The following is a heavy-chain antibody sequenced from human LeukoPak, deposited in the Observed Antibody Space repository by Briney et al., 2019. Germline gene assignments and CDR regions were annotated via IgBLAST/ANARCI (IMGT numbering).Heavy chain of an antibody. CDR1: GFTFSSND. CDR3: AKDAASSGWPIDY. D-gene: IGHD6-19*01. CDR2: ISYDGGNK. J-gene: IGHJ4*02. V-gene: IGHV3-30*18. Sequence: GGSLRLSCAASGFTFSSNDIHWVRQAPGKGLEWVVVISYDGGNKYYADSVKGRFAISRDNSKNTLYLQMNSLRAEDTAVYYCAKDAASSGWPIDYWGQGTLVTVSS.